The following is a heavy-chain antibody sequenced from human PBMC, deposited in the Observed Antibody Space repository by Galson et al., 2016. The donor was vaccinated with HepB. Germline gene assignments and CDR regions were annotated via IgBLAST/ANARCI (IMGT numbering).Heavy chain of an antibody. CDR1: GFTFSTNA. D-gene: IGHD5-12*01. CDR3: TTSKSYGYDH. V-gene: IGHV3-23*01. J-gene: IGHJ4*02. CDR2: ISRTGDRR. Sequence: SLRLSCAASGFTFSTNAMSWVRQAPGKGLEWVSAISRTGDRRDYADSVKGRFTISRDNPKNTVYLQMDSLRDEDTALYYCTTSKSYGYDHWGQGALVTVSS.